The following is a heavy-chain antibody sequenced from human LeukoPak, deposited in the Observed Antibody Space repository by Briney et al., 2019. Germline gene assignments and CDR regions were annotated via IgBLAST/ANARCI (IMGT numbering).Heavy chain of an antibody. J-gene: IGHJ4*02. CDR1: GFTFDDYA. Sequence: GRSLRLSCAASGFTFDDYAMHWVRQAPGKGLEWVSGISWNSGSIGYADSVKGRFTISRDNAKNSLCLQMNSLRAEDTALYYCAKDRSYYVTYYFDYWGQGTLVTVSS. CDR2: ISWNSGSI. D-gene: IGHD1-26*01. CDR3: AKDRSYYVTYYFDY. V-gene: IGHV3-9*01.